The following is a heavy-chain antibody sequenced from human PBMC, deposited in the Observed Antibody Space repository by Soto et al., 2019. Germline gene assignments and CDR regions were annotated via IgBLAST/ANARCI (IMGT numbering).Heavy chain of an antibody. D-gene: IGHD1-1*01. Sequence: QVQLVQSGAEVKKPGSSVKVSCKASGGTFSSYAISWVRQAPGQGLEWMGGIIPIFGTANYAQKFQGRVTISADKSASTAYMELSSLRSEDTAVYYCACTGRGGQLTNDYWGQGTLVTVSS. CDR2: IIPIFGTA. V-gene: IGHV1-69*06. CDR1: GGTFSSYA. J-gene: IGHJ4*02. CDR3: ACTGRGGQLTNDY.